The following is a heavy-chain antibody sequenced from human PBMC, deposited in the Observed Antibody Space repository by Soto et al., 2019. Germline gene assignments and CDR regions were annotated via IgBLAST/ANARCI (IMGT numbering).Heavy chain of an antibody. Sequence: SETLSLTCTVSSGSISSSSSYWGWIRQPPGKGLEWIGSIYYSGNTYYNPSLKSRVTISIDSSKTQFSLKLNSVTTADTAVYYCXAQDYGAKGYYFETWGQGTLVTVSS. V-gene: IGHV4-39*01. CDR3: XAQDYGAKGYYFET. CDR2: IYYSGNT. D-gene: IGHD4-17*01. CDR1: SGSISSSSSY. J-gene: IGHJ4*02.